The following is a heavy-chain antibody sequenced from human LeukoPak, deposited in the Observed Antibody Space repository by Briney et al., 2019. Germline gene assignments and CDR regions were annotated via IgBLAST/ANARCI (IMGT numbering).Heavy chain of an antibody. D-gene: IGHD5-18*01. J-gene: IGHJ2*01. CDR2: ISSSGSTI. Sequence: GGSLRLSCAASGFTFSDYYMSWIRQAPGKGLEWVSYISSSGSTIYYADSVKGRFTISRDNAKNSLYLQMNSLRAEDTAVYYCARDKGYSYVFDWYFDLWGRGTLVTVSS. CDR3: ARDKGYSYVFDWYFDL. V-gene: IGHV3-11*04. CDR1: GFTFSDYY.